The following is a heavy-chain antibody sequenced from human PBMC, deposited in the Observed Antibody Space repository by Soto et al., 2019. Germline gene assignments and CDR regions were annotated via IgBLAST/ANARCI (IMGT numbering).Heavy chain of an antibody. CDR2: INPSGGST. Sequence: GASVKVSCKASGYTFTSYYMHWVRQAPGQGLERMGIINPSGGSTSYAQKFQGRVTMTRDTSTSTVYMELSSLRSEDTAVYYCARNPREAYYYYYYMDVWGKGTTVTVSS. CDR3: ARNPREAYYYYYYMDV. V-gene: IGHV1-46*03. CDR1: GYTFTSYY. J-gene: IGHJ6*03.